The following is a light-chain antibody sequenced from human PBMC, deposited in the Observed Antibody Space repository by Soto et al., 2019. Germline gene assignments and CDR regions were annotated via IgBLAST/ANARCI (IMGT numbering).Light chain of an antibody. CDR2: MAS. V-gene: IGKV1-5*03. J-gene: IGKJ1*01. CDR3: QHYHSYPWM. CDR1: QSIDSW. Sequence: DIQMTQSPSTLSASVGDRVTITCRASQSIDSWLAWYQQIPGKAPYLLIYMASSLQSGVPSRFSGSGSGTEFTLTIDSLQPDDFATYYCQHYHSYPWMFGQGTKVEIK.